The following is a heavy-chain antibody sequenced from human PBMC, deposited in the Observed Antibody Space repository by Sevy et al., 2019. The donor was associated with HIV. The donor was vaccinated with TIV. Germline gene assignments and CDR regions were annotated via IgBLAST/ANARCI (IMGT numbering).Heavy chain of an antibody. CDR3: XXXXNAGYSTH. J-gene: IGHJ1*01. D-gene: IGHD6-13*01. CDR1: GFTFSSYA. Sequence: GALRLSCAASGFTFSSYAMSWVRQAPGKGLEWVSAISGSGGSTYYADSVKGRFTISRDNSKNTLYLQMNSLRAEDTXXXXXXXXXNAGYSTHWGQGTLVTVSS. CDR2: ISGSGGST. V-gene: IGHV3-23*01.